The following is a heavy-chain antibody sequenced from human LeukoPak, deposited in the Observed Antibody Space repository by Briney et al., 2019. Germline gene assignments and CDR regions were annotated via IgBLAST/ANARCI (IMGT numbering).Heavy chain of an antibody. CDR1: GYTFTSHY. CDR2: INPSGGNT. CDR3: ARANRSAGTGFSDY. V-gene: IGHV1-46*01. D-gene: IGHD6-13*01. J-gene: IGHJ4*02. Sequence: ASVKVSCKASGYTFTSHYMHWVRQAPGQGLEWMAIINPSGGNTRYAQKFQGRVTMTRDTSTSTVYMQLSSLRSEDTAVYYCARANRSAGTGFSDYWGQGTLVTVSS.